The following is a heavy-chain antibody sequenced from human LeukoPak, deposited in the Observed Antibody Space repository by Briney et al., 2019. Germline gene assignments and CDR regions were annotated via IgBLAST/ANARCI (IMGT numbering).Heavy chain of an antibody. CDR1: GFTFSSYA. J-gene: IGHJ4*02. CDR2: ISGSGGST. CDR3: ARDHIVRRGAIAY. Sequence: GGSLRLSCAASGFTFSSYAMSWVRQAPGKGLEWVSAISGSGGSTYYADSVKGRFTISRDNSKNTLYLQMNSLRAEDTAVYYCARDHIVRRGAIAYWGQGTLVTVSS. V-gene: IGHV3-23*01. D-gene: IGHD2-21*01.